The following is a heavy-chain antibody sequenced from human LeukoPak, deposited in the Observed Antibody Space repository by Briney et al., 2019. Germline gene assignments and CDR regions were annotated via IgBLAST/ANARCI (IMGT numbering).Heavy chain of an antibody. CDR2: IYYTGIT. CDR1: GGSISSSSYY. D-gene: IGHD5/OR15-5a*01. V-gene: IGHV4-39*07. J-gene: IGHJ5*02. CDR3: ASLRLSQANNWFDP. Sequence: PSETLSLTCTVSGGSISSSSYYWGWIRQPPGKGLEWIGSIYYTGITYYNPSLKSRVTISLDTSKNQFSLKLTYVTAADTAVYYCASLRLSQANNWFDPWGQGTLVTVSS.